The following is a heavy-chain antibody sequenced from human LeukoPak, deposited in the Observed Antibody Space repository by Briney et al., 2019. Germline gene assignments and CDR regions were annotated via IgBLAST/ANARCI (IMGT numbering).Heavy chain of an antibody. CDR2: ISGSGHGI. CDR3: AKDDGSDSSGWYSNYDL. Sequence: PGGSLRLSCAASGFTFSGCAMSWVRQTPGKGLEWVSTISGSGHGIYYADSVKGRFTISRDNSKNTLYLGMNSLRTEDTAVYYCAKDDGSDSSGWYSNYDLWGQGTLVTVSS. CDR1: GFTFSGCA. D-gene: IGHD6-19*01. J-gene: IGHJ5*02. V-gene: IGHV3-23*01.